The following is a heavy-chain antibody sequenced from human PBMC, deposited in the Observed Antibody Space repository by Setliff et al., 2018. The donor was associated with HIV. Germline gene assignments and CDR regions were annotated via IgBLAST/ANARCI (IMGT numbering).Heavy chain of an antibody. CDR3: VKDVLKFWSGSGALDF. CDR1: GFTFNSYG. D-gene: IGHD3-3*01. Sequence: LSWAASGFTFNSYGIHWVRQAPGKGLEWVALIWYDASKKEYSDSVKGRFNILRDDSKKTAYLQMNSLRDEDTAVYYCVKDVLKFWSGSGALDFWGPGTLVTVSS. CDR2: IWYDASKK. J-gene: IGHJ4*02. V-gene: IGHV3-33*06.